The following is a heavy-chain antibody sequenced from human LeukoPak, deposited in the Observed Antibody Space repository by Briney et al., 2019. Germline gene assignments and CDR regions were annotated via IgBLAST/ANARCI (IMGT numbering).Heavy chain of an antibody. CDR2: IHTSDGT. D-gene: IGHD1-20*01. Sequence: SETLSLTCTVSGGSISGHYWSWIQQPAGKGLEWIGRIHTSDGTNYNPSLQSRVTMSADTSKNQFSLKLSSMTAADTAMYFCARDSGLTGTGGLSDYWGQGTLVTVAS. J-gene: IGHJ4*02. V-gene: IGHV4-4*07. CDR3: ARDSGLTGTGGLSDY. CDR1: GGSISGHY.